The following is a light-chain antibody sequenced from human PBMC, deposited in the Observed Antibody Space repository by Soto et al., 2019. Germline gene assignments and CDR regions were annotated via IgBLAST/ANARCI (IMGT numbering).Light chain of an antibody. CDR1: QSVSSSY. CDR2: AAS. V-gene: IGKV3-20*01. Sequence: IVLTQSPGTLSLSPGERATLSCRASQSVSSSYLAWYQQKPGQAPRLLIYAASSRATGIPDRFSASGSGPDFTLTISRLEPEDFAVYYCQQYGSSPYTFGQGTKLEIK. J-gene: IGKJ2*01. CDR3: QQYGSSPYT.